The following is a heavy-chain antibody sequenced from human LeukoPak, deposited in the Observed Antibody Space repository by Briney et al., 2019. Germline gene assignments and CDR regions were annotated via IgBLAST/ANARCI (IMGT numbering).Heavy chain of an antibody. V-gene: IGHV3-21*01. Sequence: GGALRVSCAASGFTFSTYSMNWLRLAPGKGLEWVSSISSSSSYTSYPDSVKGRFTISRDNAKNPLYLHMHSLRAEDTAVYYCARDHLAPYFASYSSSSGTFDYWGQGTLVTVSS. J-gene: IGHJ4*02. CDR2: ISSSSSYT. CDR3: ARDHLAPYFASYSSSSGTFDY. CDR1: GFTFSTYS. D-gene: IGHD6-6*01.